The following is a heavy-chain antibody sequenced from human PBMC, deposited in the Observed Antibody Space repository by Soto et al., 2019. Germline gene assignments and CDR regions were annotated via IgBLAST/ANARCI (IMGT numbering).Heavy chain of an antibody. CDR3: AKHSRSLTRITIFGVDYMDV. CDR1: GLSLNSYA. Sequence: EVQLLESGGGLVQPGGSLRLSCAASGLSLNSYAMSWVRQAPGKGLECVAAISDSGGSTYYADSVKGRFTISRDNSKNTLYLQMISLRLEDTAVYYCAKHSRSLTRITIFGVDYMDVWGKGTTVTVSS. CDR2: ISDSGGST. V-gene: IGHV3-23*01. D-gene: IGHD3-3*01. J-gene: IGHJ6*03.